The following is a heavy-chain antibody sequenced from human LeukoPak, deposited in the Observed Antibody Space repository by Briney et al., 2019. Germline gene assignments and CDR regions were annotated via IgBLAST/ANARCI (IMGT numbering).Heavy chain of an antibody. J-gene: IGHJ4*02. CDR3: ARIDYVSTHFDY. CDR2: IYYSGST. V-gene: IGHV4-39*01. D-gene: IGHD4-17*01. CDR1: GGSISSSSCY. Sequence: KPSETLSLTCTVSGGSISSSSCYWGWIRQPPGKGLEWIGSIYYSGSTYYNPSLKSRVTIPVDTSKNQFSLKLSSVTAADTAVYYCARIDYVSTHFDYWGQGTLVTVSS.